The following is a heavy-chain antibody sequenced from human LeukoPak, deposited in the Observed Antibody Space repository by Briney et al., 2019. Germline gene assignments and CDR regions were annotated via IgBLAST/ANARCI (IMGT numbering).Heavy chain of an antibody. J-gene: IGHJ4*02. D-gene: IGHD2-21*02. CDR3: ASRASRGGDCYQFDY. V-gene: IGHV3-21*01. Sequence: GGSLRLSCAASGFTFSNYNMNWVRQAPGKGLEWVSSISSSGSYIYYADSMKGRFTISRDNAKNSLYLQMNSLRAEDTAVYYCASRASRGGDCYQFDYWGQGTLVTVSS. CDR2: ISSSGSYI. CDR1: GFTFSNYN.